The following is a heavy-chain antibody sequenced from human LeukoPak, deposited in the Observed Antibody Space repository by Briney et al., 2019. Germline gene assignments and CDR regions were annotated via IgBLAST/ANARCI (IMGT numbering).Heavy chain of an antibody. D-gene: IGHD6-19*01. Sequence: PSETLSLTCTVSGGSISSYYWTWIRQSPGKGLEWIGYIYYSVNTNYNPSLKSRVTISVDTSKNQFSLKLSSVTPADTAVYYCARGAVASSFPEYFQHWGQGTLVTVSS. CDR3: ARGAVASSFPEYFQH. J-gene: IGHJ1*01. V-gene: IGHV4-59*01. CDR1: GGSISSYY. CDR2: IYYSVNT.